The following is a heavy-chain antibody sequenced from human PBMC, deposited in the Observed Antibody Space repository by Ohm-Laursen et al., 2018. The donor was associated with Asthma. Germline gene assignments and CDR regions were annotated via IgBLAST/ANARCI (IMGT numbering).Heavy chain of an antibody. CDR1: GFTVSSNY. CDR3: AREWGGMDV. V-gene: IGHV3-53*01. Sequence: SLRLSCAAPGFTVSSNYMSWVRQAPGKGLEWVSVIYSGGSTYYADSVKGRFTISRDNAKHSLYLQMTSLRAEDTAVYYCAREWGGMDVWGLGATVTVSS. J-gene: IGHJ6*02. D-gene: IGHD1-26*01. CDR2: IYSGGST.